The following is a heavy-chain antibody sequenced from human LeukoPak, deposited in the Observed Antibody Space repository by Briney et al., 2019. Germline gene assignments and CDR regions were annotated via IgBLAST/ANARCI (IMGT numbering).Heavy chain of an antibody. CDR3: ARAPRRPNYYCSGSLFDP. Sequence: PSETLSLTCAVYGGSFSGYYWSWIRQPPGQGLEWIGEINHSGSTNYNPSLKSRVTISVDTSKNQFSLKLSSVTAADTAVYYCARAPRRPNYYCSGSLFDPWGQGTLVTVSS. CDR2: INHSGST. CDR1: GGSFSGYY. D-gene: IGHD3-10*01. J-gene: IGHJ5*02. V-gene: IGHV4-34*01.